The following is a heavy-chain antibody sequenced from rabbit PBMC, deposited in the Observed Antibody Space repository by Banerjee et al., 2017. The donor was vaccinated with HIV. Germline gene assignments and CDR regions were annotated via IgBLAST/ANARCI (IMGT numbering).Heavy chain of an antibody. CDR3: ARDLAGVIGWNFDL. J-gene: IGHJ4*01. CDR1: GFSFSNFYM. Sequence: QEQLEESGGGLVKPEGSLTLTCKASGFSFSNFYMSWVRQAPGKGLEWIGTIYAGKGRTYYASWVNGRFTISRTSSTTVSLQMTSLTAADTATYFCARDLAGVIGWNFDLWGQGTLVTVS. V-gene: IGHV1S45*01. D-gene: IGHD4-1*01. CDR2: IYAGKGRT.